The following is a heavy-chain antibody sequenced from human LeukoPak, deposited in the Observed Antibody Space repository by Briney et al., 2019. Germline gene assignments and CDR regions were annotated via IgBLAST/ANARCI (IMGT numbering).Heavy chain of an antibody. CDR1: GFTFSSYA. V-gene: IGHV3-33*01. Sequence: GRSLRLSCAASGFTFSSYAMHWVRQAPGKGLGWVAIIWYDGTNKYYADSVKGRFTISRDNSKNTLSLQMDSLRAEDTAVYYCARGRSRISVVVITTSSYFDYWGQGTLVTVSS. CDR2: IWYDGTNK. J-gene: IGHJ4*02. CDR3: ARGRSRISVVVITTSSYFDY. D-gene: IGHD3-22*01.